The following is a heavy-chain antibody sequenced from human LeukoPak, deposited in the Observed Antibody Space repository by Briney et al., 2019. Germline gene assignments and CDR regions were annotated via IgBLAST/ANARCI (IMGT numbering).Heavy chain of an antibody. D-gene: IGHD3-10*01. CDR2: ISYPGST. J-gene: IGHJ6*03. Sequence: SETLSLTCTVSGGSISSYYWSWIRQPPGKGLDWIGYISYPGSTNYNPSLNGRVTISIDTSKNQFSLKLSSVTAADTAAYYCARGVGELLSYYYYYYMDVWGKGTTVTISS. CDR3: ARGVGELLSYYYYYYMDV. V-gene: IGHV4-59*01. CDR1: GGSISSYY.